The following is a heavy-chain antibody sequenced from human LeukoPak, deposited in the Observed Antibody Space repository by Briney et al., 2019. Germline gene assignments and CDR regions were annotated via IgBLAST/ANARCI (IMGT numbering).Heavy chain of an antibody. CDR3: AGMAGTDGTFGSPYYYYYMDV. Sequence: SETLSLTCTVSGGSISSYYWSWIRQPPGKGLEWIGYIYYSGSTNYNPSLKSRVTISVDTSKNQFSLKLSSVTAADTAVYYCAGMAGTDGTFGSPYYYYYMDVWGKGTTVTVSS. V-gene: IGHV4-59*01. D-gene: IGHD6-19*01. J-gene: IGHJ6*03. CDR1: GGSISSYY. CDR2: IYYSGST.